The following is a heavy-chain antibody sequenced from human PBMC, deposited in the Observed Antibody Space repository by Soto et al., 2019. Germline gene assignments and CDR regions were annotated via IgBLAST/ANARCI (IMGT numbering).Heavy chain of an antibody. CDR1: GFTFSSYG. V-gene: IGHV3-30*18. CDR3: AKDKFLRFLEWLSLDY. CDR2: ISYDGSNK. J-gene: IGHJ4*02. D-gene: IGHD3-3*01. Sequence: GGSLRLSCAASGFTFSSYGMHWVRQAPGKGLEWVAVISYDGSNKYYADSVNGRFTISRDNSKNTLYLQMNSLRAEDTAVYYCAKDKFLRFLEWLSLDYWGQGTLVTVSS.